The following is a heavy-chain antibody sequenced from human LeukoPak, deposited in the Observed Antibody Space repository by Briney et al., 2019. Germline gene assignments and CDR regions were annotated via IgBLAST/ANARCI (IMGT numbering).Heavy chain of an antibody. J-gene: IGHJ4*02. CDR1: GFTFDDYA. Sequence: PGGSLRLSCAASGFTFDDYAMHWVRQAPGKGLEWVAFIRYDGSNKYYADSVKDRFTISRDNSKNTLYLQMNSLRAEDTAVYYCAKDYSYYYDSSGYYYGETFDYWGQGTLVTVSS. D-gene: IGHD3-22*01. CDR2: IRYDGSNK. V-gene: IGHV3-30*02. CDR3: AKDYSYYYDSSGYYYGETFDY.